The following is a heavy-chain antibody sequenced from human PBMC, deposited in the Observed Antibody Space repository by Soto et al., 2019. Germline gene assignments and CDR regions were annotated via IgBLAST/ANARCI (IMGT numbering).Heavy chain of an antibody. D-gene: IGHD6-13*01. CDR2: INAGNGNT. CDR3: AGDTVGGIEAAAGPLFDY. V-gene: IGHV1-3*01. J-gene: IGHJ4*02. CDR1: GYTFTSYA. Sequence: QVQLVQSGAEVKKPGASVKVSCKASGYTFTSYAMHWVRQAPGQRLEWMGWINAGNGNTKYSQKFQGRVTITRDTSASTAYMELSSLRCEDTAVYYCAGDTVGGIEAAAGPLFDYWGQGTLVTVSS.